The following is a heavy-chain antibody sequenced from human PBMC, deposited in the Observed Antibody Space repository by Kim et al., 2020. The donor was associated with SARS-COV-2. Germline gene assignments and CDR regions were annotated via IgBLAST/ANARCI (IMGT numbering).Heavy chain of an antibody. CDR2: ISSSSSYI. J-gene: IGHJ3*02. V-gene: IGHV3-21*01. Sequence: GGSLRLSCAASGFTFSSYSMNWVRQAPGKGLEWVSSISSSSSYIYYADSVKGRFTISRDNAKNSLYLQMNSLRAEDTAVYYCARDRVGYGDYGGDAFDIWGQGTMVTVSS. D-gene: IGHD4-17*01. CDR1: GFTFSSYS. CDR3: ARDRVGYGDYGGDAFDI.